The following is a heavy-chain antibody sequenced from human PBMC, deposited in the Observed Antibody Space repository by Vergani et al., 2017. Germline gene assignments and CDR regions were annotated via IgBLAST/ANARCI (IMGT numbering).Heavy chain of an antibody. CDR1: GFTFSSYA. D-gene: IGHD6-6*01. CDR2: ISGSGGST. CDR3: ANYRYSSSSGGRTGFDY. V-gene: IGHV3-23*01. J-gene: IGHJ4*02. Sequence: EVQLLESGGGLVEPGGSLRLSCAASGFTFSSYAMSWVRQAPGRGLEWVSAISGSGGSTYYADSVKGRFTISRDNSKNTLYLQMNSLRAEDTAVYYCANYRYSSSSGGRTGFDYWGQGTLVTVSS.